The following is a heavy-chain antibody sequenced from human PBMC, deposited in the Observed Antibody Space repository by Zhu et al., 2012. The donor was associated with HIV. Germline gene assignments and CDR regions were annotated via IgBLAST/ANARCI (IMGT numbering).Heavy chain of an antibody. CDR2: IDSRGTTT. CDR1: GLTFSTCG. Sequence: EVQLLESGGGLAQPGGSLRLSCTVSGLTFSTCGLSWVRQAPGKGLEWISAIDSRGTTTYYADSVKGRFTISRDNSKNTLYLLMNNLRAEDTAVYYYAIPLVIYMDVWGRRGHGHRLL. D-gene: IGHD2-21*01. V-gene: IGHV3-23*05. J-gene: IGHJ6*03. CDR3: AIPLVIYMDV.